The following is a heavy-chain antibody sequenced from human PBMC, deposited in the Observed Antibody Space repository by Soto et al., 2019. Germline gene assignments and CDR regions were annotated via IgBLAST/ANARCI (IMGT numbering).Heavy chain of an antibody. CDR2: MNPNSGNT. V-gene: IGHV1-8*01. J-gene: IGHJ4*02. D-gene: IGHD6-19*01. CDR1: GYTFTSYD. CDR3: ARERGASSPFDY. Sequence: ASVKVSWKASGYTFTSYDINWVRQATGQGLEWMGWMNPNSGNTGYAQKFQGRVTMTRNTSISTAYMELSSLRSEDTAVYYCARERGASSPFDYWGQGTLVTVSS.